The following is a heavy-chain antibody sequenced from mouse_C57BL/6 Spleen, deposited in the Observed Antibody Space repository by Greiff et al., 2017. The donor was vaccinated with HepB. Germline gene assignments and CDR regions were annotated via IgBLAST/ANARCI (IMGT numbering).Heavy chain of an antibody. CDR1: GYTFTEYT. CDR3: ARDEEEYYGSRAPDFDY. D-gene: IGHD1-1*01. V-gene: IGHV1-62-2*01. Sequence: VQLQQSGAELVKPGASVKLSCKASGYTFTEYTIHWVKQRSGQGLEWIGWFYPGSGSIKYNEKFKDKATLTADKSSSTVYMELSRLTSEDSAVYIWARDEEEYYGSRAPDFDYWGQGTTLTVSS. CDR2: FYPGSGSI. J-gene: IGHJ2*01.